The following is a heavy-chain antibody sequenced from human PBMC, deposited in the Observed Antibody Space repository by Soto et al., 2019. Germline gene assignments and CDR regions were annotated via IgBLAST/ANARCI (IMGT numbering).Heavy chain of an antibody. CDR2: VDGSGSTI. V-gene: IGHV3-11*01. CDR3: VGIGWYIV. J-gene: IGHJ4*02. D-gene: IGHD6-19*01. Sequence: GGSLRLSCTASGFIFSNYHMTWIRQAPGKGLEWVSYVDGSGSTIYYADSVKGRFTISRDNAKSSLYLQMNSLRADDTAVYCCVGIGWYIVWGQGTVVTVPS. CDR1: GFIFSNYH.